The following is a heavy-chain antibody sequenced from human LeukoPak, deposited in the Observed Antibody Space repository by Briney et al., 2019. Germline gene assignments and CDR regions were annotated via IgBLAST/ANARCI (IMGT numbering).Heavy chain of an antibody. D-gene: IGHD3-16*02. CDR3: ARAGRLWGSYRPNWYFDL. CDR2: IYYSGST. Sequence: SETLSLTCTVSGGSISSYYWSWIRRPPGKGLEWIGYIYYSGSTNYNPFLKSRVTISVDTHKNQFSLKLTSVTAADTAVYYCARAGRLWGSYRPNWYFDLWGRGTLLTVSS. J-gene: IGHJ2*01. CDR1: GGSISSYY. V-gene: IGHV4-59*01.